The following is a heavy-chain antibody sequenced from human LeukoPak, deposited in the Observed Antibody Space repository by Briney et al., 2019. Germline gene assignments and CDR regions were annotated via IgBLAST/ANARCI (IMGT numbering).Heavy chain of an antibody. J-gene: IGHJ4*02. Sequence: GGSLRLSCAASRFTFSTYVIHWVRQAPGKGLDWVAVMSFDGKNTYYADSVKGRFTVSRDNSKNTLYLQMNSLRPEDTAVYYCAREGFYGSGSSPKFYFDYWGQGTLVTVSS. CDR2: MSFDGKNT. D-gene: IGHD3-10*01. CDR3: AREGFYGSGSSPKFYFDY. CDR1: RFTFSTYV. V-gene: IGHV3-30*04.